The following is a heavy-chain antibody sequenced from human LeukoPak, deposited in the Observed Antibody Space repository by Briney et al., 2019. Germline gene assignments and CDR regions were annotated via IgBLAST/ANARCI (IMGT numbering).Heavy chain of an antibody. CDR3: ATDRATQYFDY. J-gene: IGHJ4*02. D-gene: IGHD2-15*01. CDR2: ISGSGEST. V-gene: IGHV3-23*01. Sequence: QPGGSLRLSCAASGFTFSSYSMRWVRQAPGKGLEWVSGISGSGESTYYADSVKGRFTISRDNSRNTLFLQMNSLRAEDTAVYYCATDRATQYFDYWGQGTLVSVSS. CDR1: GFTFSSYS.